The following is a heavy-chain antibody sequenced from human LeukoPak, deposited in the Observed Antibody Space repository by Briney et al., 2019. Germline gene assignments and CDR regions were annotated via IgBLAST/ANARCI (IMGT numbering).Heavy chain of an antibody. J-gene: IGHJ6*02. Sequence: SETLSLTCAVYGGSFSGYYWSWIRQPPGKGLEWIGEINHSGSTNYNPSLKSRVTISVDTSKNQFSLKLSSVTAADTAVYYCARFGESYGMDVWGQGTTVTVSS. D-gene: IGHD3-10*01. CDR3: ARFGESYGMDV. V-gene: IGHV4-34*01. CDR2: INHSGST. CDR1: GGSFSGYY.